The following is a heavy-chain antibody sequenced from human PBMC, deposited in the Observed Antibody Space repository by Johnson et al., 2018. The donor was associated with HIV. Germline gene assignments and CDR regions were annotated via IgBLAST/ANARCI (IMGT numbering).Heavy chain of an antibody. CDR1: GFTFSSYA. Sequence: VQLVESGGGVVQPGRSLRLSCAASGFTFSSYAMHWVRQAPGKGLEWVAVISYDGSNKYYADSVKGRFTISRDNSKNTLYLQMNSLRAEDTAVYYCAREAHYYDSSGFNDAFDIWGQGTMVAVSS. V-gene: IGHV3-30-3*01. CDR3: AREAHYYDSSGFNDAFDI. D-gene: IGHD3-22*01. CDR2: ISYDGSNK. J-gene: IGHJ3*02.